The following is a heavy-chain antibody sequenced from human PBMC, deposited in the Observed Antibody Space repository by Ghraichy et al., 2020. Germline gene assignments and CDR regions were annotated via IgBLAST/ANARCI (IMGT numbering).Heavy chain of an antibody. V-gene: IGHV4-4*07. J-gene: IGHJ4*02. Sequence: QTLSLTCTVSGGSISSYYWSWIRQPAGKGLEWIGRIYTSGSTNYNPSLKSRVTMSVDTSKNQFSLKLSSVTAADTAVYYCARGYCSSTSCYFDYWGQGTLVTVSS. CDR3: ARGYCSSTSCYFDY. CDR1: GGSISSYY. D-gene: IGHD2-2*01. CDR2: IYTSGST.